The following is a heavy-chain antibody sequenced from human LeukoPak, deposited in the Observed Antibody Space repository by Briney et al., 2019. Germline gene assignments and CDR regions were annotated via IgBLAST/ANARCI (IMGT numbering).Heavy chain of an antibody. V-gene: IGHV3-7*01. CDR1: GLTFISYS. CDR3: VTDRNRGGGY. Sequence: AGSLRLSCTASGLTFISYSMNWVRQAPGKGLEWVANINPDGSEKYYVDSVKRRFTISRDKAKNSLYLQMKSVRAEDTAVYYCVTDRNRGGGYWGEGTLVTVSS. CDR2: INPDGSEK. J-gene: IGHJ4*02. D-gene: IGHD3-16*01.